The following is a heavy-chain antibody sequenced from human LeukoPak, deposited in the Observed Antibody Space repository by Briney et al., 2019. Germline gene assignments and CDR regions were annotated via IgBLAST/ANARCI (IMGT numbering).Heavy chain of an antibody. D-gene: IGHD3-10*01. V-gene: IGHV3-30-3*01. CDR2: TSSDLNVK. J-gene: IGHJ4*02. Sequence: GGSLGLSCAASGFTFRNYVIHWVRQAPGKGLEWVAVTSSDLNVKLYADSVKGRFTISRDNSRSTLYLQMNSLRPEDTAIYYCAREGYYGSGSPPSLYFDYWGQGTLVTVPS. CDR1: GFTFRNYV. CDR3: AREGYYGSGSPPSLYFDY.